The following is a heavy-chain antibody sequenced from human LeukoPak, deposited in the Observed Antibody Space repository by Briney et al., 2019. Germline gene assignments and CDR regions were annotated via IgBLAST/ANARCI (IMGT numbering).Heavy chain of an antibody. V-gene: IGHV3-23*01. CDR2: ISGSGGST. CDR3: AKVHRDLITIFGVVTMYYFDY. Sequence: PGGSLRLSCAASGFTFSSYAMSWVRQAPGKGLEWVSAISGSGGSTYYADSVKGRFTISRDNSKNTLYLQMNSLRAEDTAVYYCAKVHRDLITIFGVVTMYYFDYWGQGTLVTVSS. CDR1: GFTFSSYA. D-gene: IGHD3-3*01. J-gene: IGHJ4*02.